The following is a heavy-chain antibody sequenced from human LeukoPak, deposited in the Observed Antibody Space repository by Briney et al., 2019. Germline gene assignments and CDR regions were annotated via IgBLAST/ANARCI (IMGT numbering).Heavy chain of an antibody. CDR3: ASSGSYRFDY. J-gene: IGHJ4*02. CDR2: ITASGTAM. V-gene: IGHV3-48*02. CDR1: GFTFSSYS. Sequence: GGSLGLSCAASGFTFSSYSMNWVRQAPGKGLEWVSHITASGTAMFYADSVKGRFAISRDNAKNSLYLQMNSLRDEDTAVYYCASSGSYRFDYWGQGTLVAVSS. D-gene: IGHD1-26*01.